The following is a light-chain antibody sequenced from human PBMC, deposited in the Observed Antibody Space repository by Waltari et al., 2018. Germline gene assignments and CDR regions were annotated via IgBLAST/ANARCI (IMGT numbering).Light chain of an antibody. CDR1: IVGSES. Sequence: SFVLTQPPSVSVAPGGTAKITCGGSIVGSESVHWYQQKPGQAPVLVIYYDNDRPAGIRERFSGFTSGNTATLTMSRVEAGDEADYYCQVWDTSIDVGVFGTGTKVTVL. CDR3: QVWDTSIDVGV. J-gene: IGLJ1*01. V-gene: IGLV3-21*04. CDR2: YDN.